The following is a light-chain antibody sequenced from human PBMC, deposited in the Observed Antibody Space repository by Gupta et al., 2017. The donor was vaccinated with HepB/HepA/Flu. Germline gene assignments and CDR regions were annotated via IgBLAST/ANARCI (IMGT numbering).Light chain of an antibody. V-gene: IGLV2-14*01. CDR2: WLT. CDR1: SMEFGDFNY. J-gene: IGLJ2*01. Sequence: QSALTQPAPVSGSPGQSMTIPFTGTSMEFGDFNYVSWYQQHPGTAPKLLISWLTNRPSGVSYRFSGSKSGNTASLTISGLQPEDEADYYCSSFTYTTTLVVFGGGTKLTVL. CDR3: SSFTYTTTLVV.